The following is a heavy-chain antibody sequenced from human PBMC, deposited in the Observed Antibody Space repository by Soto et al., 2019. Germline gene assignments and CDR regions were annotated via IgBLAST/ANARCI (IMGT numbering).Heavy chain of an antibody. V-gene: IGHV3-11*04. J-gene: IGHJ6*02. CDR3: ARGHVDTAMVYYYYYYGMDV. D-gene: IGHD5-18*01. CDR1: GFSVSDYY. CDR2: ISSSGSTI. Sequence: PGGSLRLSCAASGFSVSDYYMNWVRQAPRKGLEWVSYISSSGSTIYYADSVKGRFTISRDNAKNSLYLQMNSLRAEDTAVYYCARGHVDTAMVYYYYYYGMDVWGQGTTVTVSS.